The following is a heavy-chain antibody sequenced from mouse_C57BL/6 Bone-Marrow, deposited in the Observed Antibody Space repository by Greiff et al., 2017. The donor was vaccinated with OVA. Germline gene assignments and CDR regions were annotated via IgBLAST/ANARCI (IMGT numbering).Heavy chain of an antibody. CDR3: ARSLYYSTFFDY. CDR2: IRNKANGYTT. CDR1: GFTFTDYY. J-gene: IGHJ2*01. V-gene: IGHV7-3*01. Sequence: DVHLVESGGGLVQPGGSLSLSCAASGFTFTDYYMSWVRQPPGKALEWLGFIRNKANGYTTEYSASVKGRFTISRDNSQSILYLQMNALRAEDSATYYCARSLYYSTFFDYWGQGTTLTVSS. D-gene: IGHD2-5*01.